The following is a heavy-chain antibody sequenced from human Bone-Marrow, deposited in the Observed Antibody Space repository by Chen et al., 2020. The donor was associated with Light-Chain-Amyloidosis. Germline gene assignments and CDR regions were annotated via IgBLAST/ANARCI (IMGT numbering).Heavy chain of an antibody. CDR3: ARHDSGYSSGWPTFHYYYYGMDV. CDR1: GGSISSSSYY. V-gene: IGHV4-39*01. Sequence: QLQLQESGPGLVKPSETLSLTCTVSGGSISSSSYYWGWIRQPPGKGLEWIGSIYYSGSTYYNPSLKSRVTISVDTSKNQFSLKLSSVTAADTAVYYCARHDSGYSSGWPTFHYYYYGMDVWGQGTTVTVSS. CDR2: IYYSGST. D-gene: IGHD6-19*01. J-gene: IGHJ6*02.